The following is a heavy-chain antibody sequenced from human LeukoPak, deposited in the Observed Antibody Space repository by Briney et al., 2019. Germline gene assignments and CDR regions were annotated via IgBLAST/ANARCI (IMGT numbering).Heavy chain of an antibody. V-gene: IGHV3-11*01. CDR1: GFTFSDCY. CDR2: ISSSGSTI. J-gene: IGHJ4*02. Sequence: GGSLRLSCAASGFTFSDCYMSWIRQAPGKGLEWVSYISSSGSTIYYADSVKGRFTISRDNAKNSLYLQMDSLRAEDTAVYYCARGGYVWGSYRFPFDYWGQGTLVTVSS. CDR3: ARGGYVWGSYRFPFDY. D-gene: IGHD3-16*02.